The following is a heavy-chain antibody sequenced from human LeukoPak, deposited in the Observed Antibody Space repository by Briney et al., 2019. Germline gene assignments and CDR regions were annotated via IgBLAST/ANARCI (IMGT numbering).Heavy chain of an antibody. CDR3: ARDVPHNWFDP. Sequence: GGSLRLSCAASGITFGNNWMHWVRQGPGKGLVWVSRINSDGGGAIYADSVKGRFTVSRDNAKNTLYLQMSSLRAEDTAVYYCARDVPHNWFDPWGQGTLVTVSS. J-gene: IGHJ5*02. V-gene: IGHV3-74*01. CDR1: GITFGNNW. CDR2: INSDGGGA.